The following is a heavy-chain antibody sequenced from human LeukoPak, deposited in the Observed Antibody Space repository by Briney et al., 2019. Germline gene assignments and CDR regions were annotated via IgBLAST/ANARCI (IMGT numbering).Heavy chain of an antibody. CDR2: IIPILGIA. CDR1: GGTFSSYA. Sequence: ASVKVSCKASGGTFSSYAISWVRQAPGQGLEWMGGIIPILGIADYAQKFQGRVTITADKSTSTAYMELSSLGSEDTAVYYCARAKYDCSSTSCSQVDAFDIWGQGTMVTVSS. D-gene: IGHD2-2*01. V-gene: IGHV1-69*10. J-gene: IGHJ3*02. CDR3: ARAKYDCSSTSCSQVDAFDI.